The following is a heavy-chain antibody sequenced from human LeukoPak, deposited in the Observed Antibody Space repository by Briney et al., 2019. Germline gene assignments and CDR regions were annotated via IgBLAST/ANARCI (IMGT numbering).Heavy chain of an antibody. D-gene: IGHD2-21*01. CDR2: MNPNSGNT. J-gene: IGHJ4*02. Sequence: ASVKVSCKASGYSFTSYDINWVRQATGQGLEWMGWMNPNSGNTGYAQKFQGRVTMTRNTSISTAYLDLSSLRSEDTAVYYCARGAIGVLIDYWGQGTLVTVSS. CDR1: GYSFTSYD. CDR3: ARGAIGVLIDY. V-gene: IGHV1-8*01.